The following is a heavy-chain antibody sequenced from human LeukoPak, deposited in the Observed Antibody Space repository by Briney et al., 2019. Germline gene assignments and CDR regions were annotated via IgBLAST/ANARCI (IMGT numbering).Heavy chain of an antibody. CDR3: ARSAWVDCFDY. J-gene: IGHJ4*02. CDR1: GYTFTSYY. CDR2: INPSGGST. Sequence: ASVKVSCKASGYTFTSYYMHWVRQAPGQGLEWMGIINPSGGSTSYAQKFQGRVTMTRDTSTSTVYMELSSLRAEDTAVYYCARSAWVDCFDYWGQGTLVTGSS. D-gene: IGHD2-15*01. V-gene: IGHV1-46*01.